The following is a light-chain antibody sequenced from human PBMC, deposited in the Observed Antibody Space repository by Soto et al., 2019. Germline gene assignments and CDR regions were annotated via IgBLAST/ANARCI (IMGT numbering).Light chain of an antibody. J-gene: IGLJ1*01. CDR2: DVI. CDR3: SSYTRSSTYV. CDR1: SSDVGGYNY. Sequence: QSALTQPASVSGSPGQLITISCTGTSSDVGGYNYVSWYQQHPGKAPKLMIYDVINRPSGVFNRFSGSKSGNTASLTFSGLQAEDEADYYCSSYTRSSTYVFGTGTKVTVL. V-gene: IGLV2-14*01.